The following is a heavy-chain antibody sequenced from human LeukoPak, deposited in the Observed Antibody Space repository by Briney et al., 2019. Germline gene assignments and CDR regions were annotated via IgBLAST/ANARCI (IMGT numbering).Heavy chain of an antibody. CDR1: GASISTYY. Sequence: PSETLSLTCTVSGASISTYYWTWIRQPPGKGLEWIGYIFYSGSTTYNPSLKSRVTISLDTSKNQFSLRLSSVTAADAAVYYCATIGGSSSYHWFDPWGQGTLVTVSS. CDR3: ATIGGSSSYHWFDP. CDR2: IFYSGST. V-gene: IGHV4-59*08. D-gene: IGHD6-6*01. J-gene: IGHJ5*02.